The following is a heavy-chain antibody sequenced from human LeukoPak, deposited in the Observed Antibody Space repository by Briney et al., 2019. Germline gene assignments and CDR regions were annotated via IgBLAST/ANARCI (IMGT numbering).Heavy chain of an antibody. D-gene: IGHD3-16*02. CDR2: IYYSGRT. CDR1: GGSISSYY. V-gene: IGHV4-59*01. CDR3: ARSVEDDYVWGSYRYGGYHFDY. Sequence: SETLSLTCTVSGGSISSYYWSWIRQPPGKGLEWIGYIYYSGRTNYNPSLKSRVTISVDTSKNQFSLKLSSVTAADTAVYYCARSVEDDYVWGSYRYGGYHFDYWGQGTLVTVSS. J-gene: IGHJ4*02.